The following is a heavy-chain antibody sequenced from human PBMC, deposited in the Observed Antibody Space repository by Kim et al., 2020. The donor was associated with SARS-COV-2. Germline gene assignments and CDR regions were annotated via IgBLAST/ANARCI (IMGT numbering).Heavy chain of an antibody. CDR2: ISGSGGST. D-gene: IGHD3-22*01. CDR3: AKDGVVYYYDSSGYLAAEYFQH. V-gene: IGHV3-23*01. Sequence: GGSLRLSCAASGFTFSSYAMSWVRQAPGKGLEWVSAISGSGGSTYYADSVKGRFTISRDNSKNTLYLQMNSLRAEDTAVYYCAKDGVVYYYDSSGYLAAEYFQHWGQGTLVTVSS. J-gene: IGHJ1*01. CDR1: GFTFSSYA.